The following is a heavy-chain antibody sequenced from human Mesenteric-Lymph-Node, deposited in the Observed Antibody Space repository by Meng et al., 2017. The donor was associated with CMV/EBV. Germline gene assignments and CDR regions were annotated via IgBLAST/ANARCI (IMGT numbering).Heavy chain of an antibody. CDR2: IDTSNNE. Sequence: GGSLRLSCAASGFTFSSYEMNWVRQAPGKGLEWVSHIDTSNNEYYADSVKGRFAISRDNSKNTVYLQMSSLRGDDTAVYYCAKLFYDFWSGYTYFDSWGQGTQVTVSS. D-gene: IGHD3-3*01. CDR1: GFTFSSYE. J-gene: IGHJ4*02. CDR3: AKLFYDFWSGYTYFDS. V-gene: IGHV3-48*03.